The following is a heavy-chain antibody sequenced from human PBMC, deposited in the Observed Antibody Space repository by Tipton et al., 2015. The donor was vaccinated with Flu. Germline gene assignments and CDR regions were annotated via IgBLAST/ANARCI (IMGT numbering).Heavy chain of an antibody. D-gene: IGHD3-3*01. V-gene: IGHV4-59*08. Sequence: TLSLTCTVSGGSISSYYWSWIRQPPGKGLEWIGYIYYSGSTNYNPSLKSRVTISVDTSKNQFSLKLSSVTAADTAVYYCARQVEWSGYYMDYWGQGTLVTVSS. J-gene: IGHJ4*02. CDR1: GGSISSYY. CDR2: IYYSGST. CDR3: ARQVEWSGYYMDY.